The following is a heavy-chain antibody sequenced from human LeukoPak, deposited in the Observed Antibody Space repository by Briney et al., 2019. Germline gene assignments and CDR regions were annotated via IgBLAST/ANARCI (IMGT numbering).Heavy chain of an antibody. D-gene: IGHD3-10*01. Sequence: PGRSLRLSCAASGFTFDDYGMSWVRQAPGKGLEWVSGINWNGGSTGYADSVKGRFTISRDNAKNSLYLQMNSLRAEDTALYYCARDRGDMVRGLFDYWGQGTLVTVSS. CDR1: GFTFDDYG. J-gene: IGHJ4*02. CDR3: ARDRGDMVRGLFDY. CDR2: INWNGGST. V-gene: IGHV3-20*04.